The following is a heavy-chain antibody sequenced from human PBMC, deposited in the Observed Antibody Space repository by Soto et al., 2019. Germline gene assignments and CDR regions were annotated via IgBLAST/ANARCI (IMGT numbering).Heavy chain of an antibody. D-gene: IGHD3-22*01. J-gene: IGHJ3*02. CDR2: IRSKSDGGTT. CDR3: TTSATYYYDSSGYPNAFDI. CDR1: GFTLSNAW. Sequence: EVQLVESGGGLVKPGGSLRLSCAASGFTLSNAWMNWVRQAPGKGLEWFGRIRSKSDGGTTDNAAYVKGRFTISRDDSKNMLYLQMNSLKTADTAVYFCTTSATYYYDSSGYPNAFDIWGQGTMVTVSS. V-gene: IGHV3-15*07.